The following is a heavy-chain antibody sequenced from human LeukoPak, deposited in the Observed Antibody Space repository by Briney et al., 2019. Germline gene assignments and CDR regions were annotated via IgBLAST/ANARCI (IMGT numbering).Heavy chain of an antibody. V-gene: IGHV4-34*01. CDR1: GGSFSGYY. Sequence: PSETLSLTCAVYGGSFSGYYWSWIRQPPGKGLEWIGEINHSGSTNYNPSLKSRVTISVDTSKNQFSLKLSSVTAADTAVYYCARGDYDVLGGWGQGTLVTVSS. CDR3: ARGDYDVLGG. J-gene: IGHJ4*02. D-gene: IGHD3-9*01. CDR2: INHSGST.